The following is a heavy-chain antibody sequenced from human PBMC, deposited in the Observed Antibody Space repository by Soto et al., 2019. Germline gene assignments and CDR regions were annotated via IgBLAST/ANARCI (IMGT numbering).Heavy chain of an antibody. D-gene: IGHD4-17*01. CDR3: ARDLYGDYVMCAFDI. J-gene: IGHJ3*02. V-gene: IGHV1-18*01. CDR2: ISAYNGNT. Sequence: GASVKVSCKASGYTFTSYGISWVRQAPGQGLEWMGWISAYNGNTNYAQKLQGRVTMTTDPSTSTTYMELRSLRSDDTAVYYCARDLYGDYVMCAFDIWGQGTMVTVSS. CDR1: GYTFTSYG.